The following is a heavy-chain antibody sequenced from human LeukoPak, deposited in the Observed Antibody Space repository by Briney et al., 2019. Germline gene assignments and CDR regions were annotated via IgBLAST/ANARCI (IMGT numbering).Heavy chain of an antibody. CDR3: ARTWNTYYYMDV. D-gene: IGHD1-1*01. V-gene: IGHV4-39*01. CDR2: IYYSGST. CDR1: GGSTSSSSYY. J-gene: IGHJ6*03. Sequence: SETLSLTCTVSGGSTSSSSYYWGWIRQPPGKGLEWIGSIYYSGSTYYDPSLKSRVTISVDTSKNQLSLKLSSVTAADTAVYYCARTWNTYYYMDVWGKGTTVTISS.